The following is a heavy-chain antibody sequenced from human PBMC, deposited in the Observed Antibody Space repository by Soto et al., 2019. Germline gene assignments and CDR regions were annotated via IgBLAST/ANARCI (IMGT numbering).Heavy chain of an antibody. CDR3: ARRGGGYPRFDH. CDR2: INHSGST. Sequence: QVQLQQWGAGLLKPSETLSLTCGVFGASFSAYSWNWIRQAPGKGLEWIGDINHSGSTNYNPSLKSRVTISVDTSKNQFSLKLTAVTAADTSVYYCARRGGGYPRFDHWGQGTLVTVSS. J-gene: IGHJ4*02. D-gene: IGHD1-26*01. CDR1: GASFSAYS. V-gene: IGHV4-34*02.